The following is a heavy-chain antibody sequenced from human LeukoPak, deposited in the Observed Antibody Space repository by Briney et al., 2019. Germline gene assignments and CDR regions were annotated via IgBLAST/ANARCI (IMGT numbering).Heavy chain of an antibody. Sequence: SETLSLTCIVSGGSISSYFWNWIRQPAGKGLEWIGKIYGGGSTTYNPSPNYNPSLKSRVTMSMDTSNNEFSLSLTSVTAADTAVYHCARDLGWGSPVAYWGQGILVTVSS. D-gene: IGHD3-16*01. J-gene: IGHJ4*02. CDR2: IYGGGSTTYNPSP. CDR1: GGSISSYF. V-gene: IGHV4-4*07. CDR3: ARDLGWGSPVAY.